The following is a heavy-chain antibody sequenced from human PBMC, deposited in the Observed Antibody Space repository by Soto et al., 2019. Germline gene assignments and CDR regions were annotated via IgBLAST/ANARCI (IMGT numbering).Heavy chain of an antibody. Sequence: PAETLSLTWAVYGWSFRFYYLSWIRPPPGKGLEWIGDIYYSGSTNYNPSLKSRVTISVDTSKNQFSLKLSSVTAADTAVYYCARVLIPAAMGAWFDPWGQGTLVTVSS. J-gene: IGHJ5*02. CDR3: ARVLIPAAMGAWFDP. CDR1: GWSFRFYY. V-gene: IGHV4-59*12. CDR2: IYYSGST. D-gene: IGHD2-2*01.